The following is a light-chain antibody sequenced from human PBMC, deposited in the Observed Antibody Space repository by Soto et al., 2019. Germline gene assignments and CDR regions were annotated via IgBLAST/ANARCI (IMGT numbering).Light chain of an antibody. J-gene: IGKJ4*01. CDR2: AAS. CDR3: QQLNGYPT. V-gene: IGKV1-9*01. CDR1: QGISSY. Sequence: IQLTQSPSSLSASVGDRVTFTCRASQGISSYLAWYQQKPGKAPKLLIHAASTLQSGVPSRCSGSGSGTDFTLTISSLQPEDSATYYCQQLNGYPTFGGGTKVEIK.